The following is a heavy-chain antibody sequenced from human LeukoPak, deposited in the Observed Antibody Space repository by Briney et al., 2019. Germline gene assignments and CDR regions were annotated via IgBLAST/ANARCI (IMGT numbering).Heavy chain of an antibody. V-gene: IGHV1-69*13. D-gene: IGHD3-10*01. Sequence: SVKVSCKAFGGTFSSYAISWVRQAPGQGLEWMGGIIPIFGTANYAQKFQGRVTITADESTSTAYMELSSLRSEDTAVYYCARDEVDGTMVRGVIIGGMDVWGQGTTVTVSS. CDR1: GGTFSSYA. CDR2: IIPIFGTA. J-gene: IGHJ6*02. CDR3: ARDEVDGTMVRGVIIGGMDV.